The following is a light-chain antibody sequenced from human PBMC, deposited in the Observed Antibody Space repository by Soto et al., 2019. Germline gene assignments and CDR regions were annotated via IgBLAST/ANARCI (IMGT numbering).Light chain of an antibody. V-gene: IGKV3-20*01. CDR1: QSVSNNY. CDR3: QHYDSPPPT. J-gene: IGKJ1*01. Sequence: EIVLTQSPGTLSLSPGERATLSCRASQSVSNNYLAWYQQKPGQAPRLLIYGASSRATGIPDRFIGSGSGTDFTLTISRLEPEEFAVFFCQHYDSPPPTFGQGTKVEVK. CDR2: GAS.